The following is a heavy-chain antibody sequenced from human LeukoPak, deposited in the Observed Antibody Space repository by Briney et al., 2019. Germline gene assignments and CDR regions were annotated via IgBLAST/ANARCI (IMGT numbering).Heavy chain of an antibody. Sequence: PSETLSLTCTVSGGSLSSYYWSWIRQPAGKGLEWIGRIYTSGSTNYNPSLKSRVTMSVDTSKNQFSLKLSSVTAADTAVYYCARSVSGDFWSGYCLQHWGQGTLVTVSS. V-gene: IGHV4-4*07. CDR1: GGSLSSYY. D-gene: IGHD3-3*01. CDR3: ARSVSGDFWSGYCLQH. CDR2: IYTSGST. J-gene: IGHJ1*01.